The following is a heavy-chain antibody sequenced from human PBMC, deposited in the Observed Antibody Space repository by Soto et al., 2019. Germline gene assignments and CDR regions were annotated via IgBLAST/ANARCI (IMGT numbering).Heavy chain of an antibody. J-gene: IGHJ5*02. CDR3: AKDYGDYEGWFDP. Sequence: EVHLLESGGGLVQPGGSLRLSCAASGFPFSVYAMTWVRQAPGKGLEWVSEISGTGGRINYADSVKGRFTISRDNSKNTLYLQMTSLRAEDTAVYYCAKDYGDYEGWFDPWGQGTVVTVSS. D-gene: IGHD4-17*01. V-gene: IGHV3-23*01. CDR1: GFPFSVYA. CDR2: ISGTGGRI.